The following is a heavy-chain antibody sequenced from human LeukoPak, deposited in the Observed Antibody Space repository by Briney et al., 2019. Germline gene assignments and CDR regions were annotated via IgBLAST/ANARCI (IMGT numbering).Heavy chain of an antibody. V-gene: IGHV3-23*01. CDR2: ISGSGGST. CDR3: VKEAYYDWGNSPTFYFDY. Sequence: GGSLRLSCAASRFTFSSYAMSWVRQAPGKGLEWVSSISGSGGSTYYADSAKGRFTISRDNSRNTVFLQMNRLRPEDTAVYYCVKEAYYDWGNSPTFYFDYWGQGTRVTVSS. CDR1: RFTFSSYA. J-gene: IGHJ4*02. D-gene: IGHD3-10*01.